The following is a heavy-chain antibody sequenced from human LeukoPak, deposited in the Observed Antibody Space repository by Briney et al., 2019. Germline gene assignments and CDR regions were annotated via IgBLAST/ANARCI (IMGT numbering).Heavy chain of an antibody. J-gene: IGHJ4*02. V-gene: IGHV5-51*01. CDR2: IYPGDSDT. D-gene: IGHD1-26*01. CDR1: GGSISSYY. Sequence: ETLSLTCTVSGGSISSYYWSWIRQPPGKGLEWMGIIYPGDSDTRYSPSFQGQVTISADKSISTAYLQWSSLKASDTAMYYCARQYSGSYASDYWGQGTLVTVSS. CDR3: ARQYSGSYASDY.